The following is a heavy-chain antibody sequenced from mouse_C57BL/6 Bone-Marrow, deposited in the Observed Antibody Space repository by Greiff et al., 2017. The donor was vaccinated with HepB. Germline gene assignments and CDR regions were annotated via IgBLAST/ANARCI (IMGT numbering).Heavy chain of an antibody. CDR3: ARGGYSDY. CDR2: IYPGDGDT. Sequence: VVKPGASVKISCKASVYAFSSSWMNWVKQRPGKGLEWIGRIYPGDGDTNYNGKFKGKATLTADKSSSTAYMQLSSLTSEDSAVYFCARGGYSDYWGQGTTLTVSS. CDR1: VYAFSSSW. V-gene: IGHV1-82*01. J-gene: IGHJ2*01.